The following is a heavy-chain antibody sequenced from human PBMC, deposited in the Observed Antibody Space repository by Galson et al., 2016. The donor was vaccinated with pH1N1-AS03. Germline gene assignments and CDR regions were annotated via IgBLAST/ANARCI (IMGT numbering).Heavy chain of an antibody. V-gene: IGHV1-69*13. Sequence: SVKVSCKASADNFVDYGIIWVRQAPGQGLEWMGGIGPFSGTTDYAQKFQGRISITADQSTNTAYMELSSLRSEDPAVYYCARDRYHGLPGDYYEADYWGQGTLVIVSS. CDR2: IGPFSGTT. J-gene: IGHJ4*02. CDR3: ARDRYHGLPGDYYEADY. CDR1: ADNFVDYG. D-gene: IGHD3-22*01.